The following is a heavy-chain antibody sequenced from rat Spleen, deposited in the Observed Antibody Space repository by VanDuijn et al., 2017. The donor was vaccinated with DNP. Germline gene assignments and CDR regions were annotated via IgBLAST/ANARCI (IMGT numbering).Heavy chain of an antibody. J-gene: IGHJ4*01. CDR1: GFTFSDYS. V-gene: IGHV5S10*01. Sequence: EVQLVESGGGLVQPGRSLKLSCAASGFTFSDYSMAWVRQAPKKGLEWVATIVYDGSSSFYGDSVTGRFTISRDNAKSTLYLQMDSLRSEDTATYYCTTHGSIATISTGAMDGWGQGTSVTVSS. D-gene: IGHD1-2*01. CDR2: IVYDGSSS. CDR3: TTHGSIATISTGAMDG.